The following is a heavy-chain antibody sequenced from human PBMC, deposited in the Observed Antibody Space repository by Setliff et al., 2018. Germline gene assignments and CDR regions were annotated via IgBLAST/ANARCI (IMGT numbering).Heavy chain of an antibody. Sequence: LSLTCTVSGGSISPYFRSWIRQPPGKGLEWIGYIYHNGNTNFNPSLKTRLTMSVDTSKNQFALNLRSVTAADTAVYYCVRDRTAYSYGLDVWGQGTTVTVS. V-gene: IGHV4-59*01. CDR1: GGSISPYF. CDR2: IYHNGNT. J-gene: IGHJ6*02. CDR3: VRDRTAYSYGLDV. D-gene: IGHD5-18*01.